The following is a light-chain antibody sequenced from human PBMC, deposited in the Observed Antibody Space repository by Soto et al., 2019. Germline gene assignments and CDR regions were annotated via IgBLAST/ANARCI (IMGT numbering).Light chain of an antibody. CDR1: SSDVGGYNY. CDR3: SSYADSNSYV. CDR2: EVT. V-gene: IGLV2-8*01. Sequence: QSALTQPPSASGSTGQSVTISCTGTSSDVGGYNYVYWYQQHPGKAPKLMIYEVTKRPSGVPDRFSGSKSGNTASLTVSGLQAEDEADYYCSSYADSNSYVFGTGTRSPS. J-gene: IGLJ1*01.